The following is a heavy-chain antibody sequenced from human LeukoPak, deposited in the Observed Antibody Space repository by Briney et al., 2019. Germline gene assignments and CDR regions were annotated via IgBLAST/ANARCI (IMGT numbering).Heavy chain of an antibody. D-gene: IGHD6-13*01. CDR1: GFSFSRFW. J-gene: IGHJ4*02. CDR3: ARGRYSTELYYSDY. Sequence: PGGSLRLSCAASGFSFSRFWMSWVRQAPGKGLEWVANIKKEGNEKYYVDSVKGRFTISRDNAKNSLFLQMNSLRAEDTAVYYCARGRYSTELYYSDYWGQGTLVTVSS. CDR2: IKKEGNEK. V-gene: IGHV3-7*05.